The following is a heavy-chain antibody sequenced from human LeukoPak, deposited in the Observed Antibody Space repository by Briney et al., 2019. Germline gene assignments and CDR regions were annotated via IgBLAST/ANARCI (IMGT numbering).Heavy chain of an antibody. J-gene: IGHJ4*02. Sequence: ASVKVSCKASGYTFTGYYMHWVRQAPGQGLEWMGWINPNSGGTSYAQKFQGRVTMTRDTSISTAYMELSRLRSDDTAVYYCAGDLGYPVPASLPDYWGQGTLVTVSS. CDR3: AGDLGYPVPASLPDY. CDR1: GYTFTGYY. D-gene: IGHD2-2*01. CDR2: INPNSGGT. V-gene: IGHV1-2*02.